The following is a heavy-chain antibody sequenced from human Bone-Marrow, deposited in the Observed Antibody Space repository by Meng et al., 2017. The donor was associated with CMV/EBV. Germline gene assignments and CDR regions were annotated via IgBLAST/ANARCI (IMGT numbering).Heavy chain of an antibody. D-gene: IGHD2-8*01. J-gene: IGHJ4*02. CDR3: ARRLGYCTNGVCRPAGCFDY. CDR2: IFYNGNT. V-gene: IGHV4-39*07. Sequence: GSLRLSCTVSGDSISSSFFYWGWIRQPPGKGLEWIGSIFYNGNTFYNPSLWGRVTISVGTSKKHFSLRLSSVTAADTAVYYCARRLGYCTNGVCRPAGCFDYWGQGTLVTVSS. CDR1: GDSISSSFFY.